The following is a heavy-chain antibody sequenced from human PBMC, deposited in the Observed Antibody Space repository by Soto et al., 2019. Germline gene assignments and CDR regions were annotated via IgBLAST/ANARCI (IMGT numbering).Heavy chain of an antibody. J-gene: IGHJ4*02. CDR1: GFTFSSFL. CDR3: ASPVLYSDGRVYRPFDF. CDR2: IKPDGGDK. V-gene: IGHV3-7*03. D-gene: IGHD3-22*01. Sequence: QLVESGGGLVQPGGSLRLSCAASGFTFSSFLMAWVRQAPGKGLEWVASIKPDGGDKYYVESVKGRFTISKDNTKNSLYLLMIDLKGEGTAVYYCASPVLYSDGRVYRPFDFWGQGTLVTVSS.